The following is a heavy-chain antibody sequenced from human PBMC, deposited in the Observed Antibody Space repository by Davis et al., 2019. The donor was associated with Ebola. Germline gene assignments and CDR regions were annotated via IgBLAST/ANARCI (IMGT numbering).Heavy chain of an antibody. CDR3: ARAVLTVILVPDYFDS. J-gene: IGHJ4*02. CDR1: GFTFSDSY. V-gene: IGHV3-11*06. D-gene: IGHD2-2*01. CDR2: ISSDGRYT. Sequence: GESLKISCAASGFTFSDSYISWIRQAPGKGLEWISYISSDGRYTNYADSVEGRFTISRDNAKNSLYLHMDSLRAEDTAVYYCARAVLTVILVPDYFDSWGRGTLVTVSS.